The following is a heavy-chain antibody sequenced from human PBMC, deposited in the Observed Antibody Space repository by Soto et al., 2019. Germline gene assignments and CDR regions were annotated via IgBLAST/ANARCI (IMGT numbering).Heavy chain of an antibody. J-gene: IGHJ4*02. CDR2: ISSSGDHT. V-gene: IGHV3-23*01. D-gene: IGHD4-4*01. CDR3: AKLLRPRLQYFDF. Sequence: EVQLLESGGGLVQPGWSLRLSCAASGFTFSDYAMSWVRQAPGKGLDWVSAISSSGDHTFYADSVKGRFTISRDNSKTTLYLQVNSLRAEDTAVYYCAKLLRPRLQYFDFWGQRTLVTVSS. CDR1: GFTFSDYA.